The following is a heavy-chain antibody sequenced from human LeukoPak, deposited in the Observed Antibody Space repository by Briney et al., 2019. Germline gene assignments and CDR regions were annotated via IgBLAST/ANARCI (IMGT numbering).Heavy chain of an antibody. J-gene: IGHJ4*02. V-gene: IGHV4-39*01. Sequence: SETLSLTCTVSGGSISSSSYYWGWIRQPPGKGLEWIGSIYYSGSTYYNPSLKSRVTMSVDTSKNQFSLKLSSVTAADTAVYYCARSGNYDFWSGSAYYFDYWGQGTLVTVSS. CDR2: IYYSGST. CDR3: ARSGNYDFWSGSAYYFDY. D-gene: IGHD3-3*01. CDR1: GGSISSSSYY.